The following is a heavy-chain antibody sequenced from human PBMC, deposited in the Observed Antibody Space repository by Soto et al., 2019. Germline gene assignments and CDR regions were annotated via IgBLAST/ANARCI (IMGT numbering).Heavy chain of an antibody. CDR3: AKIGGYSSSWYSLDWFDP. V-gene: IGHV3-23*01. D-gene: IGHD6-13*01. J-gene: IGHJ5*02. CDR1: GFTFSSYA. CDR2: ISGSGGST. Sequence: GGSLILSCAPSGFTFSSYAMIWVRQAPGKGLEWVSAISGSGGSTYYADSVKGRFTISRDNSKNTLYLQMNSLRAEDTAVYYCAKIGGYSSSWYSLDWFDPWGQGTLVTVSS.